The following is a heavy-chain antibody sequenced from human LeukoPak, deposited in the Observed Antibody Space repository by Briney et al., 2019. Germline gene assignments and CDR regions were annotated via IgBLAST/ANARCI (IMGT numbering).Heavy chain of an antibody. J-gene: IGHJ4*02. Sequence: SVKVSCKASGGTFSSYAISWVRQAPGQGLEWMGGIIPIFGTANYAQKFQGRVTITADESTSTAYMELSSLRSEDTAVYYCARAGTFGGVIPTRFDYWGQGTLVTVSS. CDR1: GGTFSSYA. V-gene: IGHV1-69*13. CDR3: ARAGTFGGVIPTRFDY. D-gene: IGHD3-16*02. CDR2: IIPIFGTA.